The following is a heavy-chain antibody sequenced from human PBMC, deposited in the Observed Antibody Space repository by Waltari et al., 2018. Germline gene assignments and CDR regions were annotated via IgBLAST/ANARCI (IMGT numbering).Heavy chain of an antibody. Sequence: QLQLQESGPGLVKPSETLSLTCTVSGGSISRSSYYWGWPRQPPGKGLEWIGGIYYSGITYYNPSLKSRVTISVDTSKNQFSLKLSSVTAADTAVYYCARRAFGVVTFDYWGQGTLVTVSS. J-gene: IGHJ4*02. CDR3: ARRAFGVVTFDY. CDR2: IYYSGIT. V-gene: IGHV4-39*01. CDR1: GGSISRSSYY. D-gene: IGHD3-3*01.